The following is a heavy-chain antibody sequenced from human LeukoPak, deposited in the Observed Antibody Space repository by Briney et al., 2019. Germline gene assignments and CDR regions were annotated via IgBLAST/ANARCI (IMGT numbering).Heavy chain of an antibody. V-gene: IGHV3-21*04. CDR2: ISTTSTYI. D-gene: IGHD6-13*01. Sequence: GGSLRPSCAASGFTFSDFGMNCVSHAPRRGLGWHSSISTTSTYIYHGDSVKGRFTISRDNAENSLYLQMNSLRAEDTAVYYCARDLGSSIWRRLDYYYMDVWGKGTTVTVSS. J-gene: IGHJ6*03. CDR1: GFTFSDFG. CDR3: ARDLGSSIWRRLDYYYMDV.